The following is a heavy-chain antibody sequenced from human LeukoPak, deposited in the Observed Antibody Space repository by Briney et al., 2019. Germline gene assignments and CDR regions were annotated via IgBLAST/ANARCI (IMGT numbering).Heavy chain of an antibody. D-gene: IGHD3-22*01. J-gene: IGHJ6*02. CDR2: ISGGGGDT. V-gene: IGHV3-23*01. CDR1: GFTFNNYA. Sequence: GGSLRLSCAASGFTFNNYAMSWVRQAPGKGLEWVSAISGGGGDTYYADSVKGRFTISRDNSKNTLYLQMNSLRAEDTAVYYCAKDFSYYYDSSGYYKNYYYGMDVWGQGTTVTVSS. CDR3: AKDFSYYYDSSGYYKNYYYGMDV.